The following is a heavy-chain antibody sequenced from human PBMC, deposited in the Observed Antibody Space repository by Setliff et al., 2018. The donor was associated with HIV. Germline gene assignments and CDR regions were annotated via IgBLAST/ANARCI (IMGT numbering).Heavy chain of an antibody. J-gene: IGHJ4*02. Sequence: SETLSLTCTVSGGSISRYYWSWIRQPPGKGLEWIGYIYYSGSTDYNPSLKSRVTISVDTSKNQFSLKLTSVTAADTAVYYCARGPSLQTTLFDYWGQGTLVTVS. V-gene: IGHV4-59*01. CDR2: IYYSGST. CDR3: ARGPSLQTTLFDY. CDR1: GGSISRYY.